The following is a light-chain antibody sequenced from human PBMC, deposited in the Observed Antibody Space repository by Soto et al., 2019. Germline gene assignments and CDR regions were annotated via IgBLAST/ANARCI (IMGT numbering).Light chain of an antibody. CDR1: QTISSW. CDR3: QQYNSYSRT. V-gene: IGKV1-5*01. Sequence: DIQMTQSPSTLSGSVGDRVTITCRASQTISSWSAWYQQKPGKAPKLLIYDASSLESGVPSRFSGSGSGTEFTLTISSLQPDDFATYYCQQYNSYSRTFGQGTKV. CDR2: DAS. J-gene: IGKJ1*01.